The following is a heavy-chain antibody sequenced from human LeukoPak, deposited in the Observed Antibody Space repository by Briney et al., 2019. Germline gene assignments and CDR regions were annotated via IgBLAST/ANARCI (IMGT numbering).Heavy chain of an antibody. CDR3: ARSTVTTEY. CDR1: GGSFSGYY. D-gene: IGHD4-17*01. CDR2: IYYSGST. V-gene: IGHV4-59*08. Sequence: SETLSLTCAVYGGSFSGYYWSWIRQPPGKGLEWIGYIYYSGSTNYNPSLKSRVTISVDTSKNQFSLKLSSVTAADTAVYYCARSTVTTEYWGQGTLVTVSS. J-gene: IGHJ4*02.